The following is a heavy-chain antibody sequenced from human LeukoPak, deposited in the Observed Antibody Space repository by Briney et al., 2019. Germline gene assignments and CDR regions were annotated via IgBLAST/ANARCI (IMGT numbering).Heavy chain of an antibody. Sequence: ASVEVSCKAYGYTFMSHGISWVRQAPGQGLEWMGWISGSSSNTNYAQRLQGRVTMTTDTSTTTAYMELRSLRSDDTAVYYCARATGTWGHDGFDIWGQGTMVTVSS. CDR2: ISGSSSNT. D-gene: IGHD3-16*01. CDR3: ARATGTWGHDGFDI. J-gene: IGHJ3*02. V-gene: IGHV1-18*01. CDR1: GYTFMSHG.